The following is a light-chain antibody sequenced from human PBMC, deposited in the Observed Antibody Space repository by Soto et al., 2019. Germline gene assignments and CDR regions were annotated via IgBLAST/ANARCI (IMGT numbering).Light chain of an antibody. CDR1: QSVDAY. J-gene: IGKJ1*01. CDR2: DAS. CDR3: QQRSNWAPT. V-gene: IGKV3-11*01. Sequence: EIVLTQSPATLSLSPGERATLSCRASQSVDAYLAWYQQRPGQAPRLLIFDASNRATGIPTRFSGSGSGTDFTLTISSLEPEDFAVYYCQQRSNWAPTFGQGTKVEDK.